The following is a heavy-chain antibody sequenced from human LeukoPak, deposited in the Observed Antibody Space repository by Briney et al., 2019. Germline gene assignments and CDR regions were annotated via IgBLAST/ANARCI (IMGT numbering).Heavy chain of an antibody. CDR2: INPNSGGT. CDR3: ARFRIGAYYFDY. V-gene: IGHV1-2*06. J-gene: IGHJ4*02. CDR1: GYTFTGYY. D-gene: IGHD3-10*01. Sequence: ASVKVSCKASGYTFTGYYMHWVRQAPGQGREGMGRINPNSGGTNYAQKFQGRVTMTRDTSISTAYMELSRLRSDDTAVYYCARFRIGAYYFDYWGQGTLVTVSS.